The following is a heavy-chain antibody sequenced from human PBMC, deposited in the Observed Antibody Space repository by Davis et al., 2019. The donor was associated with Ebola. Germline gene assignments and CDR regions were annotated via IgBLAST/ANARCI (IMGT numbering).Heavy chain of an antibody. CDR1: GYTFTSYF. CDR2: INPSGGNT. CDR3: ARRYCSSTSSQNNWFDP. D-gene: IGHD2-2*01. J-gene: IGHJ5*02. Sequence: ASVKVSCKASGYTFTSYFMHWVRQAPGQGLEWMGIINPSGGNTGYAQKFQGRVTMTRDTSTSTVYMELISLRSEDTAVYYCARRYCSSTSSQNNWFDPWGQGTLVTVSS. V-gene: IGHV1-46*01.